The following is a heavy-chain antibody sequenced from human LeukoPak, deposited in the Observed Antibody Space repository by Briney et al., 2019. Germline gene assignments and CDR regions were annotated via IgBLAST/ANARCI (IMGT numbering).Heavy chain of an antibody. V-gene: IGHV4-34*01. CDR1: GGSFSGYY. J-gene: IGHJ4*02. CDR3: ARGWENFDY. CDR2: INHSGST. D-gene: IGHD1-26*01. Sequence: SETLSLTCAVYGGSFSGYYWSWICQPPGKGLEWIGEINHSGSTNYNPSLKSRVTISVDTSKNQFSLKLSSVTAADTAVYYCARGWENFDYWGQGTLVTVSS.